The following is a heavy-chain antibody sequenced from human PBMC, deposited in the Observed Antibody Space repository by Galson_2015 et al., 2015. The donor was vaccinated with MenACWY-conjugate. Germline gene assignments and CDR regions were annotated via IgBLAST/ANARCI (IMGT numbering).Heavy chain of an antibody. CDR3: ARASFLVYDSSGYWGDAFDI. J-gene: IGHJ3*02. CDR1: GFTVSSNY. D-gene: IGHD3-22*01. CDR2: IYSGGST. Sequence: SLRLSCAASGFTVSSNYMSWVRQAPGKGLEWVSVIYSGGSTYYADSVKGRFTISRDNSKNTLYLQMNSLRAEDTAVYYCARASFLVYDSSGYWGDAFDIWGQGTMVTVSS. V-gene: IGHV3-53*01.